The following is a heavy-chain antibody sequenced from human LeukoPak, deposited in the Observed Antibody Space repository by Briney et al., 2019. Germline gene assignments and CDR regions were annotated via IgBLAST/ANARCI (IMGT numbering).Heavy chain of an antibody. Sequence: GGSLRLSCAASGFTFSSYNMNWVRQAPGQGLEWVSAISGSGGSTYYADSVQGRFTISRDNSKNTLYLQMNSLRAEDTAVYYCEKERVVITNYFDYWGQGTLVTVSS. CDR3: EKERVVITNYFDY. CDR1: GFTFSSYN. D-gene: IGHD3-22*01. J-gene: IGHJ4*02. V-gene: IGHV3-23*01. CDR2: ISGSGGST.